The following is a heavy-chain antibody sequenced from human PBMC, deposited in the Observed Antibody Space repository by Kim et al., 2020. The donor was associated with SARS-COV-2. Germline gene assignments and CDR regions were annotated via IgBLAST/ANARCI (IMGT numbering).Heavy chain of an antibody. J-gene: IGHJ4*02. Sequence: SETLSLTCAVYGGSFSGYYWSWIRQPPGKGLEWIGEINHSGSTNYNPSLKSRVTISVDSSKNQFSLKLSSVTAADTAVYYCARGPRYGQPFDYWGQGTLVTVSS. D-gene: IGHD5-18*01. CDR1: GGSFSGYY. V-gene: IGHV4-34*01. CDR2: INHSGST. CDR3: ARGPRYGQPFDY.